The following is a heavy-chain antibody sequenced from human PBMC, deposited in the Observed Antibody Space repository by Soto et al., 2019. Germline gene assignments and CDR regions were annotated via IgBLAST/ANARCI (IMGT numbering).Heavy chain of an antibody. J-gene: IGHJ4*02. V-gene: IGHV3-33*01. CDR1: GFTFNNHG. D-gene: IGHD2-15*01. Sequence: QVQSVESGGGVVQPGTSLRLSCAVSGFTFNNHGMHWVRQAPGKGLEWVAFISYDGRNKEYADSLKGRFTISRDNFNDTLFLQMNTLRADDTAVSYCARDRGWSRSHYFDSWGQGTLVTVSS. CDR3: ARDRGWSRSHYFDS. CDR2: ISYDGRNK.